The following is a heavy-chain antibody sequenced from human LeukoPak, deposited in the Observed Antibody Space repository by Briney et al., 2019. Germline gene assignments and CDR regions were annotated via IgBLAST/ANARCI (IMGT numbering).Heavy chain of an antibody. CDR1: GFTFSSYG. Sequence: PGRSLRLSCAASGFTFSSYGMHWVRQAPGKGLEWGAVIWYDGSNKYYADSVKGRFTISRDNSKNTLYLQMNSLRDEDTAVYYCAKGSVHPADAFDIWGQGTMVTVSS. J-gene: IGHJ3*02. CDR2: IWYDGSNK. V-gene: IGHV3-33*06. CDR3: AKGSVHPADAFDI.